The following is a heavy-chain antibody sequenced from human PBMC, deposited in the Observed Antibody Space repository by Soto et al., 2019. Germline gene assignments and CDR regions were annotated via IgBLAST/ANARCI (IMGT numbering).Heavy chain of an antibody. D-gene: IGHD3-10*01. CDR2: IYYSGST. V-gene: IGHV4-61*01. CDR1: GGSVSSGSYY. J-gene: IGHJ6*02. CDR3: ARGRYYGSGSYTGYYYGMDV. Sequence: PSETLSLTCTVSGGSVSSGSYYWRWIRQPPGKGLEWIGYIYYSGSTNYNPSLKSRVTISVDTSKNQFSLKLSSVTAADTAVYYCARGRYYGSGSYTGYYYGMDVWGQGTTVTVSS.